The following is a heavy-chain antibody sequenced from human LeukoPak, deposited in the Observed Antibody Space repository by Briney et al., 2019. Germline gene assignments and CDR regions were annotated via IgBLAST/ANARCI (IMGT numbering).Heavy chain of an antibody. CDR3: AKEYYDFWSGSLPYFDY. CDR2: ISYDGSNK. CDR1: GFTFSSYG. J-gene: IGHJ4*02. V-gene: IGHV3-30*18. D-gene: IGHD3-3*01. Sequence: GGSLRLSCAASGFTFSSYGMHWVRQAPGKGLEWVAAISYDGSNKYYADSVKGRFTISRDNSKNTLYLQMNSLRAEDTAVYYCAKEYYDFWSGSLPYFDYWGQGTLVTVSS.